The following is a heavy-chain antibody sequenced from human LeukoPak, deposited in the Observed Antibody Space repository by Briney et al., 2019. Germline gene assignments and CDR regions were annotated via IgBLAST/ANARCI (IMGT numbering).Heavy chain of an antibody. CDR1: GFTFSTYS. CDR2: ISSNGGST. J-gene: IGHJ4*02. Sequence: GGSLRLSCAASGFTFSTYSMNWVRQAPGKGLEYVSAISSNGGSTYYADSVKGRFTISRDNSKNTLYLQMSSLRAEDTAVYYCVKDSAELHIVVVPAAIGYFDYWGQGTLVTVSS. D-gene: IGHD2-2*01. V-gene: IGHV3-64D*06. CDR3: VKDSAELHIVVVPAAIGYFDY.